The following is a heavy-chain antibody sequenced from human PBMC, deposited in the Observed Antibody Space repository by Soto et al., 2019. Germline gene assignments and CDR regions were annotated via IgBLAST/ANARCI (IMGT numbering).Heavy chain of an antibody. Sequence: SLRLSCSASGFTFSDYYMNWIRQAPGKGLEWVSYISSGAITIYYADSVKGRFTISRDNAKNSLYLQMNSLRAEDTAVYYCAGQYSSSSVEFWGQGTLVTVS. CDR2: ISSGAITI. D-gene: IGHD6-6*01. CDR1: GFTFSDYY. J-gene: IGHJ4*02. CDR3: AGQYSSSSVEF. V-gene: IGHV3-11*01.